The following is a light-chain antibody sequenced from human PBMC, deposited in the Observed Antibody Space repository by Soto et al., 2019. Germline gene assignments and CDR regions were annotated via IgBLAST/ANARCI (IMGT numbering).Light chain of an antibody. J-gene: IGKJ4*01. CDR3: QQYNNWPLT. CDR1: QSVSSY. CDR2: GAS. Sequence: EIVMTQSPATLSVSPGERATLSCRASQSVSSYLAWYKQKPGQAPRLLSYGASTRATDIPARFSGSGSGTEFTLTISSLQSEDFELYYCQQYNNWPLTFGGGTKVDIK. V-gene: IGKV3-15*01.